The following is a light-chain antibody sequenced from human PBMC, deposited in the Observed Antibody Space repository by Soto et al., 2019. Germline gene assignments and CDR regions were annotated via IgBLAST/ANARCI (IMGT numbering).Light chain of an antibody. CDR1: QSISDY. CDR3: QQSYSLPLT. CDR2: GAS. Sequence: DIQMTQSPSSLSASVGDRVAITCRSSQSISDYLNWYQQKPGKALKLVIYGASNLQSGVPRRFSGRGSGSEFTLTISGLQPDDFAIYFCQQSYSLPLTFGPGTKVDV. V-gene: IGKV1-39*01. J-gene: IGKJ3*01.